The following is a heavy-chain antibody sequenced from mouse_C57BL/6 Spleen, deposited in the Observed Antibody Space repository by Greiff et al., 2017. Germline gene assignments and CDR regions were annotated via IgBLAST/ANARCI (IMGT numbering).Heavy chain of an antibody. D-gene: IGHD1-1*01. V-gene: IGHV1-55*01. Sequence: VQLQQPGAELVKPGASVKMSCKASGYTFTSYWITWVKQSPGQGLEWIGDIYPGSGSTNYNDKFKSKATLTVDTSSSTAYMQLSSLTSEDSAVYYCATLNYYGSSGPYFDVWGTGTTVTVSS. CDR1: GYTFTSYW. J-gene: IGHJ1*03. CDR3: ATLNYYGSSGPYFDV. CDR2: IYPGSGST.